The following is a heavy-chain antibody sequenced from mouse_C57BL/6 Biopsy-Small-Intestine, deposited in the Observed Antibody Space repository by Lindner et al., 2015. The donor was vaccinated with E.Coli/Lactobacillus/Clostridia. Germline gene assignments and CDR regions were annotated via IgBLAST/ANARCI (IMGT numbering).Heavy chain of an antibody. CDR1: SYTFINYG. CDR2: ISPDNGNT. J-gene: IGHJ4*01. D-gene: IGHD2-4*01. Sequence: SVKVSCKTSSYTFINYGIDWMRQAPGQGLEWMGWISPDNGNTKYAQNVQGRVTLTTDTSTRTAYMELTSLRFDDTAVYYCAITDPRLSLDYWGQGTPITVSS. V-gene: IGHV1-66*01. CDR3: AITDPRLSLDY.